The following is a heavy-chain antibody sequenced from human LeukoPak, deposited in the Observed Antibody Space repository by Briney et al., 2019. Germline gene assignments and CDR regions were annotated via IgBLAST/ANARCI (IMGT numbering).Heavy chain of an antibody. CDR2: IYPGDSDT. CDR3: ARGLEWLAHISDAFDI. V-gene: IGHV5-51*01. J-gene: IGHJ3*02. Sequence: GESLKISCKGSGYSFTSYWIGWVRQMPGKGLEWRGIIYPGDSDTRYSPSFQGQVTISADKSISTAYLQWSSLKASDTAMYYCARGLEWLAHISDAFDIWGQGTMVTVSS. D-gene: IGHD6-19*01. CDR1: GYSFTSYW.